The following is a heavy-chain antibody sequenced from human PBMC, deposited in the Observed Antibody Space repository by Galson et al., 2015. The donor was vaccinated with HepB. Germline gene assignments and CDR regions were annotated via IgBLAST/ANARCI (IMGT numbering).Heavy chain of an antibody. CDR1: GYSLTSYW. J-gene: IGHJ3*02. V-gene: IGHV5-51*01. CDR3: ARQGWELLESYAFDI. D-gene: IGHD1-26*01. Sequence: QSGAEVKKPGESLKISCKGSGYSLTSYWIGWVRQMPGKGLEWMGIIYPGDSDTRYSPSFQGQVTISADKSISTAYLQWSSLKASDTAMYYCARQGWELLESYAFDIWGQGTMVTVSS. CDR2: IYPGDSDT.